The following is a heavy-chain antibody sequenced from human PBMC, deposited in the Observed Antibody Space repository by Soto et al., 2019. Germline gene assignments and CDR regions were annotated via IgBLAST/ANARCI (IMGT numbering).Heavy chain of an antibody. D-gene: IGHD3-10*01. Sequence: QVRLQQWGAGLLKPSETLSLTCAVYGGSFSGYQWSWIRQTPGKGLEWIGEINDSGNINYNPSLKSRVTILLGTPKKQISLKLSSVTAADSAVYYCARGLILWFGELSRRGGYYYYMDVWGKGTTVTVSS. CDR2: INDSGNI. V-gene: IGHV4-34*01. CDR1: GGSFSGYQ. CDR3: ARGLILWFGELSRRGGYYYYMDV. J-gene: IGHJ6*03.